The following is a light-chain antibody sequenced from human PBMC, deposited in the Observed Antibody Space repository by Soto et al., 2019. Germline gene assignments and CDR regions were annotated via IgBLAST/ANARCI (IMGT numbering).Light chain of an antibody. CDR3: QQYYSTPMYT. V-gene: IGKV4-1*01. CDR1: QSVLYSSNNKNY. J-gene: IGKJ2*01. CDR2: WAS. Sequence: DIVMTQSPDSLAVSLGERATINCKSSQSVLYSSNNKNYLAWYQQKPGQPPKLLIYWASTRESGVPDRFSGSGSGTDFTFTIISLQAEDVAVYYCQQYYSTPMYTFGQGTKLEIK.